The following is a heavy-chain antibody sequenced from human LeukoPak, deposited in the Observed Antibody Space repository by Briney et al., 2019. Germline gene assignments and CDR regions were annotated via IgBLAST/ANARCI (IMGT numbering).Heavy chain of an antibody. CDR1: GFTFGDYA. CDR3: TTDYIQIEGDYERFDY. J-gene: IGHJ4*02. Sequence: TPGGSLRLSCTASGFTFGDYAMSWVRQAPGKGLEWVGRIKSKTDGGTTDYAAPVKGRFTISRDDSKNTLYLQMNSLKTEDTAVYYCTTDYIQIEGDYERFDYWGQGTLVTVSS. V-gene: IGHV3-15*01. CDR2: IKSKTDGGTT. D-gene: IGHD4-17*01.